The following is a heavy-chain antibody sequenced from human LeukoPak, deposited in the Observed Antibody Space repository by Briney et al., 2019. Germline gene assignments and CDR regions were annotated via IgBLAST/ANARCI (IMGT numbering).Heavy chain of an antibody. CDR2: ISSSSSMI. D-gene: IGHD3/OR15-3a*01. CDR3: ASFRTGYSYYFDY. V-gene: IGHV3-48*01. CDR1: GFTFGDYA. J-gene: IGHJ4*02. Sequence: PGGSLRLSCTASGFTFGDYAMSWVRQAPGKGLEWVSYISSSSSMIYYADSVKGRFTISRDNAKNSLYLQMKSLRAEDTAVYYCASFRTGYSYYFDYWGQGILVTVSS.